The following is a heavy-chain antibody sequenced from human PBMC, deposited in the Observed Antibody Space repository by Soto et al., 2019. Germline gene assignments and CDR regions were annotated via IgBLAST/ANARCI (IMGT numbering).Heavy chain of an antibody. Sequence: SETLSLTCAVSGASISSSYWWSWVRQPPGKGLEWIGEIYHSSSPNYNLSLKSRVTISVDKSKNQFSLKLSSMTAADTAVYYCARGLIGVAGTWDYWSQGTLVTVS. J-gene: IGHJ4*02. CDR2: IYHSSSP. CDR3: ARGLIGVAGTWDY. V-gene: IGHV4-4*02. D-gene: IGHD3-22*01. CDR1: GASISSSYW.